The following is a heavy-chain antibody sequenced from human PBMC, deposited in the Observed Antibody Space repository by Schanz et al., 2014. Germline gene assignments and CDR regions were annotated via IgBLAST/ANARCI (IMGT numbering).Heavy chain of an antibody. V-gene: IGHV3-23*01. CDR3: ARGVRIDY. Sequence: VQLLQSGGALVQPGGSLRLSCSASGFTFSTYAMSWARQTPGKGLEWVSSITTGGNTYYRDSVKGRFIVSRDNSKNTLYLQMNSLRAEDTAVYYCARGVRIDYWGQGTLVTVSS. J-gene: IGHJ4*02. CDR1: GFTFSTYA. D-gene: IGHD3-3*01. CDR2: ITTGGNT.